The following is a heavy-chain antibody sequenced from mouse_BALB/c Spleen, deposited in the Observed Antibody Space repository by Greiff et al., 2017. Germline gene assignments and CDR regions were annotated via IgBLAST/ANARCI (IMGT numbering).Heavy chain of an antibody. Sequence: QVQLKESGPELVKPGASVKMSCKASGYTFTSYYIHWVKQRPGQGLEWIGWIYPGDGSTKYNEKFKGKTTLTADKSSSTAYMLLSSLTSEDSAIYFCARNPSITTIVAPYAMDYWGQGTSVTVSS. CDR2: IYPGDGST. CDR3: ARNPSITTIVAPYAMDY. J-gene: IGHJ4*01. D-gene: IGHD1-1*01. CDR1: GYTFTSYY. V-gene: IGHV1S56*01.